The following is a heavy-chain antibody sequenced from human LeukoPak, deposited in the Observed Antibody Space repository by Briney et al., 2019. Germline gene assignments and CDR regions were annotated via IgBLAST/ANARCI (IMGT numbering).Heavy chain of an antibody. CDR3: VRLGSDDAFDI. CDR2: IYYSGST. V-gene: IGHV4-59*08. J-gene: IGHJ3*02. Sequence: SETLSLTCTVSGGSISSYYWSWIRQPPGKGLEWIGYIYYSGSTNYNPSLKSRVTISVDTSKNQFSLKLSSVTAADTAVYYCVRLGSDDAFDIWGQGTMVTVSS. CDR1: GGSISSYY.